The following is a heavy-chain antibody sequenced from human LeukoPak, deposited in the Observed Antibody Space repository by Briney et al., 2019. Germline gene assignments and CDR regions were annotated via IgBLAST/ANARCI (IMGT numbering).Heavy chain of an antibody. CDR1: GFTVSSNY. CDR2: IYSGGST. Sequence: PGGSLRLSCAASGFTVSSNYMSRVRQAPGKGLEWVSVIYSGGSTYYADSVKGRFTISRDNSKNTLYLQMNSLRAEDTAVYYCARESTTAGSYYVYWGQGTLVTVSS. J-gene: IGHJ4*02. V-gene: IGHV3-66*01. D-gene: IGHD1-26*01. CDR3: ARESTTAGSYYVY.